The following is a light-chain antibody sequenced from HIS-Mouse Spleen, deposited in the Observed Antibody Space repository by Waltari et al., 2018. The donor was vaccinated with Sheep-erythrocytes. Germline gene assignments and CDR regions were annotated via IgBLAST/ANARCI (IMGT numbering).Light chain of an antibody. CDR2: DVT. V-gene: IGLV2-14*03. Sequence: QSALTQPASVSGSPGQSITISCTVTSSDVSGYNYVSWYQQHPGKAPKLMIYDVTNRPSGVANRFSCSKSGNTASLTISGLQAEDGADYYCSSFTSSSTLVFGTGTKVTVL. J-gene: IGLJ1*01. CDR3: SSFTSSSTLV. CDR1: SSDVSGYNY.